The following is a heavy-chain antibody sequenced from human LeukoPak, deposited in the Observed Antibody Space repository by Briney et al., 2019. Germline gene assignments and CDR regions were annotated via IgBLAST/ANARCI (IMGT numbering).Heavy chain of an antibody. CDR2: ISPSGGTI. D-gene: IGHD4-17*01. J-gene: IGHJ4*02. CDR1: GFTFSNYA. V-gene: IGHV3-23*01. CDR3: ANRGNTVTTLDY. Sequence: GGSLRLSCAASGFTFSNYAMSWVRQAPGKGLEWVSGISPSGGTIYYADSGKGRFTASRDNSKNTLYLQMNSLRAEDTAVYYCANRGNTVTTLDYWGQGTLVTVSS.